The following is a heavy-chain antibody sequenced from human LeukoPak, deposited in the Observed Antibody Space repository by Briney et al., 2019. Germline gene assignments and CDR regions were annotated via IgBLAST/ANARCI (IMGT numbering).Heavy chain of an antibody. J-gene: IGHJ4*02. V-gene: IGHV4-39*07. CDR1: GGSISSRNSD. D-gene: IGHD1-1*01. Sequence: SETLSLTCTVSGGSISSRNSDWGWIRQPPGRGLEWIGSVYYRGGAHYNPSLESRVSISVDTSKNHFSLKLSSVTAADTAVYYCAREEEDWNDNDFFDYWGQGILVTVSS. CDR3: AREEEDWNDNDFFDY. CDR2: VYYRGGA.